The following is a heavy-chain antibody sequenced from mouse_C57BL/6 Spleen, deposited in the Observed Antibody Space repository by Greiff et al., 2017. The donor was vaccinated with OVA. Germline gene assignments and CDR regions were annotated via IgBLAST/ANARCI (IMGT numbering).Heavy chain of an antibody. V-gene: IGHV1-50*01. Sequence: QVHVKQPGAELVKPGASVKLSCKASGYTFTSYWMQWVKQRPGQGLEWIGEIDPSDSYTNYNQKFKGKATLTVDTSSSTAYMQLSSLTSEDSAVYYCARTLGPFDYWGQGTTLTVSS. CDR2: IDPSDSYT. J-gene: IGHJ2*01. CDR1: GYTFTSYW. D-gene: IGHD4-1*01. CDR3: ARTLGPFDY.